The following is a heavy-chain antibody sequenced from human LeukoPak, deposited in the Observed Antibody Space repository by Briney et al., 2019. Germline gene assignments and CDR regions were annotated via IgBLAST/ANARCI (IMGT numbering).Heavy chain of an antibody. CDR2: INPNSGNT. CDR3: ARSSGYFRESGWFDP. D-gene: IGHD6-19*01. CDR1: GYTFTGHY. V-gene: IGHV1-8*02. J-gene: IGHJ5*02. Sequence: GASVKVSCKASGYTFTGHYMHWVRQAPGQGLEWMGWINPNSGNTGYAQKFQGRVTMTRNTSISTAYMELSSLRSEDTAVYYCARSSGYFRESGWFDPWGQGTLVTVSS.